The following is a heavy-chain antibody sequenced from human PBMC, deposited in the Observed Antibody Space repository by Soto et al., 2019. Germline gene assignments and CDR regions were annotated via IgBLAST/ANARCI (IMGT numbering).Heavy chain of an antibody. CDR3: AREGDSSGWYSDNYYYYGMDV. Sequence: ASVKVSCKASGYTFTSYGISWVRQAPGQGLEWMGWISAYNGNTNYAQKLQGRVTMTTDTSTSTAYMELRSLRSDDTAVYYCAREGDSSGWYSDNYYYYGMDVWGQGTTVTVSS. CDR2: ISAYNGNT. D-gene: IGHD6-19*01. CDR1: GYTFTSYG. V-gene: IGHV1-18*01. J-gene: IGHJ6*02.